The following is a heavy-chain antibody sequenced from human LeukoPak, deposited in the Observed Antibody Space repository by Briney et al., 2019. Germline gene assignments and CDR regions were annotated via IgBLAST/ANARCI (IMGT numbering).Heavy chain of an antibody. CDR1: GFTFSSYA. CDR3: XXXXXLXXXXXXXXXXXXXXX. Sequence: PGGSLRLSCATSGFTFSSYAMTWVRQAPXRGLEWVSXISGSGEFTYYTDSAKGRFIISRDNSKSTLYLQMNFLRAEDTAVYYXXXXXXLXXXXXXXXXXXXXXXXXQGXLVT. V-gene: IGHV3-23*01. CDR2: ISGSGEFT. J-gene: IGHJ4*02.